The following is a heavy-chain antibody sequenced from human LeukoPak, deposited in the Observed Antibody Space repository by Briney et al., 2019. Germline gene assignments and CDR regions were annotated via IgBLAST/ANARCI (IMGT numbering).Heavy chain of an antibody. V-gene: IGHV1-46*01. J-gene: IGHJ3*02. CDR1: GYTFTSYY. CDR3: ARDPPSATNAFDI. D-gene: IGHD5-12*01. Sequence: GASVKVSCKASGYTFTSYYMHWVRQAPGQGLEWMGIINPSGGSTSCAQKFQGRVTMTRDTSTSTVYMELSSLRSEDTAVHYCARDPPSATNAFDIWGQGTMVTVSS. CDR2: INPSGGST.